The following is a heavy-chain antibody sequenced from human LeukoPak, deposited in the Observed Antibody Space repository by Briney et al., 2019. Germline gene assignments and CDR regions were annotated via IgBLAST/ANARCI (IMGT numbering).Heavy chain of an antibody. V-gene: IGHV4-4*07. CDR1: GGSIHSY. J-gene: IGHJ5*02. CDR3: ARDSGTTGEVKFDP. Sequence: PSETLTLTCTVSGGSIHSYWSWIRQPAGKGLEWIGRISGSGTITYNPALQSRLTISIDTSKNQFSLKLMSVTAADTAVYYCARDSGTTGEVKFDPWGQGTLVTVSS. D-gene: IGHD3-10*01. CDR2: ISGSGTI.